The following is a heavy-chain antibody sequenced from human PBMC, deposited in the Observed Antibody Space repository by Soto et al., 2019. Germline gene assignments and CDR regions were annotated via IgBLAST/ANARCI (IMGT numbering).Heavy chain of an antibody. D-gene: IGHD2-2*02. J-gene: IGHJ6*02. CDR1: GFTFSTYS. Sequence: GGSLRLSCVGSGFTFSTYSINWVRQAPGKGLEWVSSISSRSDIYYADSVKGRFTISRDNAKNAVSLQMNSLRAEDTAVYYCAREYTAWPLAYGLDVWGQGTTVTVSS. CDR2: ISSRSDI. CDR3: AREYTAWPLAYGLDV. V-gene: IGHV3-21*01.